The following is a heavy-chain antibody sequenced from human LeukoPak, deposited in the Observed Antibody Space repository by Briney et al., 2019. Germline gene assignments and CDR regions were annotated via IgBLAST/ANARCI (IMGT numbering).Heavy chain of an antibody. CDR2: ISYDGTNT. CDR1: GFTFSSYA. V-gene: IGHV3-30*04. Sequence: PGGSLRLPCAASGFTFSSYAMHWVRQAPGKGLEWVALISYDGTNTYHADSVKGRLTISRDNPANTLYLQMNGLRGDDTAVYYCARDRVYSSSWTGLLDYWGQGTLVTVSS. CDR3: ARDRVYSSSWTGLLDY. D-gene: IGHD6-13*01. J-gene: IGHJ4*02.